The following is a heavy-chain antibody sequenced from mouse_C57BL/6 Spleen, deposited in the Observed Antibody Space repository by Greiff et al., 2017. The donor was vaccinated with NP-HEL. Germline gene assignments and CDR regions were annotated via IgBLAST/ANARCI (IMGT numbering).Heavy chain of an antibody. CDR1: GYTFTSYW. J-gene: IGHJ2*01. CDR3: AIHYYGSSYRY. D-gene: IGHD1-1*01. V-gene: IGHV1-74*01. Sequence: QVQLQQPGAELVKPGASVKVSCKASGYTFTSYWMHWVKQRPGQGLEWIGRIHPSDSDTTSNQKSKGKATLTVDKSSSTAYMQLSSLKSEDTEVYYCAIHYYGSSYRYWGQGTTLTVSS. CDR2: IHPSDSDT.